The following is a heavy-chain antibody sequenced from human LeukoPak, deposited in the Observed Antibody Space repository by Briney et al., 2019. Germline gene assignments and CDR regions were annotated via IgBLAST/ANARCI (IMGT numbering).Heavy chain of an antibody. CDR1: GGSISSGSYY. D-gene: IGHD3-10*01. CDR2: IYSSGGT. Sequence: PSETLSLTCTVSGGSISSGSYYWSWIRQPAGKGLEWIGRIYSSGGTNYNPSLKGRVTISVHTSRNQFSLKLSSVTAADTAVYYCARGPYYYGGSAFDIWGQGTMVTVSS. CDR3: ARGPYYYGGSAFDI. J-gene: IGHJ3*02. V-gene: IGHV4-61*02.